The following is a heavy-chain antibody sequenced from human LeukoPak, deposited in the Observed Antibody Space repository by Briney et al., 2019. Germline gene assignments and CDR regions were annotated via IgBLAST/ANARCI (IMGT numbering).Heavy chain of an antibody. Sequence: GGSLRLSCAASGFTFSDHYMDWVRQAPGKGLEWVGRTRNKANSYTTEYAASVKGRFTISRDDSKNSLYLQMISLKTEDTAVYYCAREGSGWSGGFGAFDIWGQGTMVTVSS. J-gene: IGHJ3*02. CDR3: AREGSGWSGGFGAFDI. D-gene: IGHD6-19*01. V-gene: IGHV3-72*01. CDR1: GFTFSDHY. CDR2: TRNKANSYTT.